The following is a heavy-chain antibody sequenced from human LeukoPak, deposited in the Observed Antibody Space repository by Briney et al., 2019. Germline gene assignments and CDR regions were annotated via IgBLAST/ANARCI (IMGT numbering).Heavy chain of an antibody. Sequence: PGGSLRLSCAASGFTFSSYSMNWVRQAPGKGLEWVSSISSSSSYIYYADSVKGRFTISRDNANNSLYLQMNSLRAEDTAVYYCVRAVAGYFDYWGQGTLVTVSS. J-gene: IGHJ4*02. CDR1: GFTFSSYS. CDR2: ISSSSSYI. CDR3: VRAVAGYFDY. D-gene: IGHD6-19*01. V-gene: IGHV3-21*01.